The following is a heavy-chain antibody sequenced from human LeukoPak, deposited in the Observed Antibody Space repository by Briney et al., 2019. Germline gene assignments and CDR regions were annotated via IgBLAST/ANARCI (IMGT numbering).Heavy chain of an antibody. V-gene: IGHV3-11*04. CDR3: ARAQGAYDFWSGYQYGHWFDP. J-gene: IGHJ5*02. D-gene: IGHD3-3*01. CDR2: ISSSGSTI. CDR1: GGSFSGYY. Sequence: PSETLSLTCAVYGGSFSGYYWSWIRQAPGKGLEWVSYISSSGSTIYYADSVKGRFTISRDNAKNSLYLQMNSLRAEDTAVYYCARAQGAYDFWSGYQYGHWFDPWGQGTLVTVSS.